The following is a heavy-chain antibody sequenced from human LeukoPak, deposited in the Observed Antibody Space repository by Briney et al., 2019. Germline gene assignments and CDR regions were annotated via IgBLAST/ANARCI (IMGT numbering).Heavy chain of an antibody. J-gene: IGHJ4*02. D-gene: IGHD6-13*01. CDR2: ISSSSSYI. CDR3: ARQGIAAAGMVDY. CDR1: GFTFSSYS. V-gene: IGHV3-21*01. Sequence: GGSLRLSCAASGFTFSSYSMNWVRQAPGKWLEWVSSISSSSSYIYYADSVKGRFTISRDNAKNSLYLQMNSLRAEDTAVYYCARQGIAAAGMVDYWGQGTLVTVSS.